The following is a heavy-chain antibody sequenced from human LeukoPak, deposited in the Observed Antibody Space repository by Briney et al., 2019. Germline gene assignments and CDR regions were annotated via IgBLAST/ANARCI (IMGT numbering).Heavy chain of an antibody. D-gene: IGHD6-19*01. J-gene: IGHJ6*02. Sequence: SQTLSLTCAVSGGSISSGGYSWSWIRQPPGKGLEWIGYIYHSGSTYYNPSLKSRVTISVDRSKNQFSLKLSSVTAADTAVYYCAISIAVAGLDYYYGMDVWGQGTTVTVSS. V-gene: IGHV4-30-2*01. CDR3: AISIAVAGLDYYYGMDV. CDR1: GGSISSGGYS. CDR2: IYHSGST.